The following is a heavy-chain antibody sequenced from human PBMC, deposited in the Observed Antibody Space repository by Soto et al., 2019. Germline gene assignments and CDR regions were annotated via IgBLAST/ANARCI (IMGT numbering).Heavy chain of an antibody. J-gene: IGHJ4*02. D-gene: IGHD6-13*01. CDR2: ISDGGSNK. CDR1: GFTFSTYG. Sequence: GGSLRLSCGASGFTFSTYGMHWVRQAPGKGLEWVAVISDGGSNKCYADSVKGRFIISRDNSKNTLYLQMNSLGAEDTAVYYCAKDVSVAAADYYFDYWGQGTLVTVS. V-gene: IGHV3-30*18. CDR3: AKDVSVAAADYYFDY.